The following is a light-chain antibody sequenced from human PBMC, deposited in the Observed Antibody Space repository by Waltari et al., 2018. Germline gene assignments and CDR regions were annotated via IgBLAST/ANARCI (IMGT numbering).Light chain of an antibody. Sequence: SYELTQPPSISVSPGQPARLTCSGGQLADKYVSWYQQKSGQSPTLVIYQDNKRPSGIPERFSGSNSGNTATLTISETQTFDEADFYCQAWDITTKVVFGGGTKLTVL. CDR1: QLADKY. V-gene: IGLV3-1*01. J-gene: IGLJ2*01. CDR3: QAWDITTKVV. CDR2: QDN.